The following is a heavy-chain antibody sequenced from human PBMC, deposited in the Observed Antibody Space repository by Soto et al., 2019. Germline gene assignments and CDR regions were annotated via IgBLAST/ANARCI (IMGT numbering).Heavy chain of an antibody. CDR3: ARGVGSGSYYNQYNWFDP. CDR2: INVYNGNT. CDR1: GYTFTNYG. V-gene: IGHV1-18*01. Sequence: VQLVQSGGEVKKPGASVKVSFKASGYTFTNYGISWVRQAPGQGLEWMGWINVYNGNTKYAQKVQGRVTMTTDTSTSTAYMELRSLRSDDTAVYDCARGVGSGSYYNQYNWFDPWGQGTLVTVSS. J-gene: IGHJ5*02. D-gene: IGHD3-10*01.